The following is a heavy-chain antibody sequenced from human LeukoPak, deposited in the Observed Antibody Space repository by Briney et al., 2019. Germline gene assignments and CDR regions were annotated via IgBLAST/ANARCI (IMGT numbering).Heavy chain of an antibody. D-gene: IGHD3-22*01. CDR3: ARDLTIVVLTNAFDI. J-gene: IGHJ3*02. CDR2: IVSSRSYI. V-gene: IGHV3-21*01. CDR1: GFTLSSYS. Sequence: GGSLRLSCAASGFTLSSYSMNWVREARGGGGEWGSSIVSSRSYIYYTDSVEGRFPISRDIAENSMYMQMNSLRAEDTAVYYCARDLTIVVLTNAFDIWGQGTMVTVSS.